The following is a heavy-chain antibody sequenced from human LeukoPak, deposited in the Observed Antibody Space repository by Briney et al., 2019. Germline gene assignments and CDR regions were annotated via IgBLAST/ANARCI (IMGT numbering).Heavy chain of an antibody. CDR2: IYSGGNT. CDR1: GFTVSSNY. Sequence: GGSLRLSCAASGFTVSSNYMSWVRQAPGEGLEWVSVIYSGGNTYYADSVKGRFTISRDNSKNTLYLQMNSLRAEDTAVYYCARGGSYYEWDYWGQGTLVTVSS. CDR3: ARGGSYYEWDY. J-gene: IGHJ4*02. D-gene: IGHD1-26*01. V-gene: IGHV3-66*01.